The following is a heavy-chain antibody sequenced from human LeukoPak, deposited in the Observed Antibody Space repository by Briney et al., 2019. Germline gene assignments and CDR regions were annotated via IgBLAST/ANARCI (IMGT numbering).Heavy chain of an antibody. J-gene: IGHJ4*02. CDR2: IYYSGST. D-gene: IGHD4-17*01. Sequence: SETLSLTCTVSGGSISSINYYWGWIRQPPGKGLEWIGSIYYSGSTYYNPSLKSRVTISVDTSKNQFSLKLSSVTAADTAVYYCARGGPDYGDHQMDYWGQGTLVTVAS. CDR3: ARGGPDYGDHQMDY. CDR1: GGSISSINYY. V-gene: IGHV4-39*07.